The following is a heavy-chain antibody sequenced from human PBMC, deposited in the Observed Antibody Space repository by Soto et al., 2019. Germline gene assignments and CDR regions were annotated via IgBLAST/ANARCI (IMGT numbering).Heavy chain of an antibody. D-gene: IGHD6-19*01. CDR3: ARDPNIAVTGRLFDS. V-gene: IGHV3-74*01. CDR1: GFTFSSYS. Sequence: GGSLRLSCAASGFTFSSYSMNWVRQAPGKGLVWVSRINSDGSSTSYADSVKGRFTISRDNTKNTLYLQMNSLRAEDTAVYYCARDPNIAVTGRLFDSWGQGTLVTVSS. J-gene: IGHJ4*02. CDR2: INSDGSST.